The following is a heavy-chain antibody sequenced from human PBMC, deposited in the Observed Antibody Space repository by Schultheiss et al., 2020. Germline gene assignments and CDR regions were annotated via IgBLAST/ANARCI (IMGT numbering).Heavy chain of an antibody. Sequence: GGSLRLSCAASGFTFSSYAMSWVRQAPGKGLEWVSAISGSGGSTYYADSVKGRFTISRDNSKNTLYLQMNSLKTEDTAVYYCTTFGPKWAPGYFQHWGQGSLVTVSS. CDR3: TTFGPKWAPGYFQH. J-gene: IGHJ1*01. CDR2: ISGSGGST. D-gene: IGHD1-26*01. V-gene: IGHV3-23*01. CDR1: GFTFSSYA.